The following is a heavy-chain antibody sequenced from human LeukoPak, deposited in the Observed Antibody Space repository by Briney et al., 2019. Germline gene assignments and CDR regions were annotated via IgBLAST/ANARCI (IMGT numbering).Heavy chain of an antibody. V-gene: IGHV3-23*01. CDR3: AKDTASSWWYFDL. CDR2: ISGSGAST. J-gene: IGHJ2*01. D-gene: IGHD5-18*01. CDR1: GFTFSTYG. Sequence: GGSLRLSCAASGFTFSTYGMSWVRQAPGKGLEWGSSISGSGASTYYADSVKGRFTISRDNSKNTLYLQMNSLRAEDTAVYYCAKDTASSWWYFDLWGRGTLVTVSS.